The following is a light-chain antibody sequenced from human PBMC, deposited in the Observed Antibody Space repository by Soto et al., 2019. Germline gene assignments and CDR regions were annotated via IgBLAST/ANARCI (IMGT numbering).Light chain of an antibody. J-gene: IGKJ1*01. CDR1: QSVSSY. CDR3: QQRSNWPPWT. V-gene: IGKV3-11*01. CDR2: DAS. Sequence: EIVLTQSPATLSLSPGERATLSCRASQSVSSYLAWYQQKPGQAPRLLIYDASNRATGIPARFSGSVSGTDFTLTISSLEAEYFAVYYGQQRSNWPPWTFGQGTKVEIK.